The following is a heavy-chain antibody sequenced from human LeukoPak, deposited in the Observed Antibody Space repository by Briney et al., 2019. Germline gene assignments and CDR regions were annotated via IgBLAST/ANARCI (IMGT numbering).Heavy chain of an antibody. CDR1: GGSISSYY. D-gene: IGHD1-26*01. CDR2: IYYSGST. J-gene: IGHJ5*02. Sequence: SETLSLTCTVSGGSISSYYWSWIRQPPGKGLEWIGYIYYSGSTNYNPSLKSRVTISVDTSKNQFSLKLSSVTAADTAVYYCARAEYTGSYWFDPWGQGTLVTVSS. V-gene: IGHV4-59*08. CDR3: ARAEYTGSYWFDP.